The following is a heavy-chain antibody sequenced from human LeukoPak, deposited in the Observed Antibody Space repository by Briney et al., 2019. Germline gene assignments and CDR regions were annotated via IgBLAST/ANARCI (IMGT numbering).Heavy chain of an antibody. CDR2: TRNKAYRYTT. CDR1: GFTFSDHY. Sequence: GGSLRLSCAASGFTFSDHYMDWVRQAPGKGLEWVGRTRNKAYRYTTEYAASVKGRFTISRDDSKDSMYLQMNSLKSEDTAVYYCTREVAVAGIYYYGLDVWGQGTTATVSS. D-gene: IGHD6-19*01. J-gene: IGHJ6*02. CDR3: TREVAVAGIYYYGLDV. V-gene: IGHV3-72*01.